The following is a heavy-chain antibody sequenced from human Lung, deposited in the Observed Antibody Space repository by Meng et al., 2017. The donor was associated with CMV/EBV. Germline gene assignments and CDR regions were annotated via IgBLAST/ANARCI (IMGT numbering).Heavy chain of an antibody. Sequence: GGSLRLSCAASGFRFSSYAMYWVRQAPGKGLEWVAFIRYDGSNTYYADSVEGRFTISRDNFKNTLYLQMSGLRPEDTAVYYCASSHMVGYGIDLWGKGTAVTVSS. CDR1: GFRFSSYA. V-gene: IGHV3-30-3*01. CDR2: IRYDGSNT. J-gene: IGHJ6*04. CDR3: ASSHMVGYGIDL. D-gene: IGHD2-15*01.